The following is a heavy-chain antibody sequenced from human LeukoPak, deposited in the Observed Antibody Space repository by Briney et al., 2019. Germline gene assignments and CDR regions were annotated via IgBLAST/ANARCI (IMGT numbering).Heavy chain of an antibody. CDR1: GLTFSIFW. J-gene: IGHJ4*02. V-gene: IGHV3-7*01. CDR3: ARRGGSPDY. Sequence: PGGSLRLSCAASGLTFSIFWMNWVRQAPGKGLEWVANIKPDGSEKYYVDSVKGRLTISRDNAKNSLYLQMNSLRADDTAVYYCARRGGSPDYWGQGTLVTVSS. CDR2: IKPDGSEK. D-gene: IGHD3-16*01.